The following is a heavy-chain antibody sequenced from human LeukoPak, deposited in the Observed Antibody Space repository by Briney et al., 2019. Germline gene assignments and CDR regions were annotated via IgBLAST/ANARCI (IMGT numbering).Heavy chain of an antibody. V-gene: IGHV3-74*01. D-gene: IGHD2-15*01. Sequence: GGSLRLSCAASGFTFSSYWMNWVRQAPGKGLVWVSRIASDGSSTTYADSVKGRFSISRDNAKNTLYLQMNSLRVEDTAVYYCARGRPHGSDYWGQGTLVTVSS. CDR2: IASDGSST. J-gene: IGHJ4*02. CDR1: GFTFSSYW. CDR3: ARGRPHGSDY.